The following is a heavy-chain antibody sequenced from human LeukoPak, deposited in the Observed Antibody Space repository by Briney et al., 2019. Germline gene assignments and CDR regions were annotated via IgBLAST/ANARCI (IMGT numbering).Heavy chain of an antibody. CDR1: GFTFSSYA. D-gene: IGHD3-3*01. CDR2: ISGSGGRT. CDR3: AKDSPGNGITIFGVGDFDY. Sequence: GGSLRLSCAASGFTFSSYAMSWVRQAPGKGLEWVSAISGSGGRTYYADSVKGRFTISRDNSKNTLYLQMNSLRAEDTAVYYCAKDSPGNGITIFGVGDFDYWGQGTLVTVSS. J-gene: IGHJ4*02. V-gene: IGHV3-23*01.